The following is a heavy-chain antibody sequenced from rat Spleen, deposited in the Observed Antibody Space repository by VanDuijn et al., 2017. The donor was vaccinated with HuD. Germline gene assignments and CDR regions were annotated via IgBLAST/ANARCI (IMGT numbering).Heavy chain of an antibody. CDR3: ARPGTGSWFAY. CDR2: ITHTDEST. J-gene: IGHJ3*01. CDR1: GESLTSNS. Sequence: VQLKESGPGLVQPSQTLSLTCTVSGESLTSNSINWIRQPPGEGLEWVASITHTDESTFYSDSVKGRFTISRDNAKSTLYLQMDSLRSEDTATYYCARPGTGSWFAYWGQGTLVTVSA. V-gene: IGHV5-31*01. D-gene: IGHD5-1*01.